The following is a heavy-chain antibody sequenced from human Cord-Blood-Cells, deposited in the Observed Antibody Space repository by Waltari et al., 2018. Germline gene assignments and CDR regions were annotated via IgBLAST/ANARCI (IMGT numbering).Heavy chain of an antibody. CDR1: GGSISSSSYY. V-gene: IGHV4-39*01. Sequence: QLQLQESGPGLVKPSETLSLTCTVSGGSISSSSYYWGWSRQPPGKGLEWIGSIYYSGSTYYNPSLKSRVTISVDTSKNQFSLKLSSVTAADTAVYYCARQSMDVWGKGTTVTVSS. CDR2: IYYSGST. CDR3: ARQSMDV. J-gene: IGHJ6*04.